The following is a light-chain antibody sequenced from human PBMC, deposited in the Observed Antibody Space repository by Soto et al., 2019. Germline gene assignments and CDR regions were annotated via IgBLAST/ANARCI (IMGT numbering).Light chain of an antibody. J-gene: IGKJ4*01. V-gene: IGKV3-15*01. CDR1: QSVSGY. CDR3: QQFSSYPLT. Sequence: EIVMTQSPGTVSVFPGETVTLSCRASQSVSGYLDWFHQKPGQAPRLVLLRIFTRAIGVPARFSGGGSGTDFTLTISRLEPEDFAVYYCQQFSSYPLTFGGGTKVDIK. CDR2: RIF.